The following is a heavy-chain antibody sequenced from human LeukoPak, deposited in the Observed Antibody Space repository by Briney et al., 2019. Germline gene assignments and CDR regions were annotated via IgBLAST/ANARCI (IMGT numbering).Heavy chain of an antibody. CDR2: ISGDGKDT. CDR3: ASDYGGYVKAFDI. J-gene: IGHJ3*02. V-gene: IGHV3-21*01. Sequence: GGTLRLSCAASGFTFSSYGMSWVRQAPGKGLQWVSAISGDGKDTDYPDSVKGRFTISRDNAKNSLYLQMNSLRAEDTAVYYCASDYGGYVKAFDIWGQGTMVTVSS. CDR1: GFTFSSYG. D-gene: IGHD4-17*01.